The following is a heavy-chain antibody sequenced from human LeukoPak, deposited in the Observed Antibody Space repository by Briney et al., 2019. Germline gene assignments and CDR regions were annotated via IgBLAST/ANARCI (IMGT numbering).Heavy chain of an antibody. D-gene: IGHD6-19*01. Sequence: PLETLSLTCTVSGGSISSSSYYWGWIRQPPGKGLEWIGSIYYSGSTYYNPSLKSRVTISVDTSKNQFSLKLSSVTAADTAVYYCARQRSSGLGWFDPWGQGTLVTVSS. J-gene: IGHJ5*02. CDR3: ARQRSSGLGWFDP. CDR1: GGSISSSSYY. V-gene: IGHV4-39*01. CDR2: IYYSGST.